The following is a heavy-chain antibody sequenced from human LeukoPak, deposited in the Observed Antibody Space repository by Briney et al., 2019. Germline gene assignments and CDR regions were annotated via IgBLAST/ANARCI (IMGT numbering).Heavy chain of an antibody. CDR1: GFTFSTYS. J-gene: IGHJ4*02. CDR3: ARDLNWETY. D-gene: IGHD7-27*01. V-gene: IGHV3-48*01. Sequence: GGSLRLSCAASGFTFSTYSMNWVRQAPGKGLEWVSYISSLSGTIYYADSVEGRFTISRDNAKNSLYLQMNSLRAEDTAVYYCARDLNWETYWGQGTLVSVSS. CDR2: ISSLSGTI.